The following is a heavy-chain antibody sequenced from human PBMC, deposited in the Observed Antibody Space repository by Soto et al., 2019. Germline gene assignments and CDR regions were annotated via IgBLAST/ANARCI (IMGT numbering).Heavy chain of an antibody. Sequence: SVKVSCKASGGTSRSYAISWVRQAPGQGLEWMGGIIPIFGTANYAQKFQGRVTITADESTSTAYMELSSLRSEDTAVYYCARVNCGGDCYPTWDYYYGMDVWGQGTTVTVSS. CDR1: GGTSRSYA. CDR2: IIPIFGTA. J-gene: IGHJ6*02. D-gene: IGHD2-21*02. CDR3: ARVNCGGDCYPTWDYYYGMDV. V-gene: IGHV1-69*13.